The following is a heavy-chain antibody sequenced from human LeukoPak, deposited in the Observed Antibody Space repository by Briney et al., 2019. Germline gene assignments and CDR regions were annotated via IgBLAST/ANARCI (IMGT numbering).Heavy chain of an antibody. Sequence: GGSLRLSCAASGFTFSSYGMSWVRQAPGKGLEWVSAISGSGGSTYYADSVKGRFTISRDNSKNTLYLQMNSLRAEDTAVYYCAKQTRRLRVATIHSDYWGQGTLVTVSS. D-gene: IGHD5-12*01. CDR3: AKQTRRLRVATIHSDY. V-gene: IGHV3-23*01. CDR2: ISGSGGST. CDR1: GFTFSSYG. J-gene: IGHJ4*02.